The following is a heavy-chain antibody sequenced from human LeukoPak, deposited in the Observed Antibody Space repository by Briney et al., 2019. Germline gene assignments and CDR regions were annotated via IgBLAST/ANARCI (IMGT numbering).Heavy chain of an antibody. J-gene: IGHJ4*02. D-gene: IGHD5-24*01. CDR1: GFTFRGYW. CDR3: AREDDHNTNDC. Sequence: GGSLRLSCVTSGFTFRGYWMSWFRQAPGKGLEWVGNIQPDGSGAFYVDAMRGRLTISRDNAQNSLYLQINSLRAEDTAVYYCAREDDHNTNDCWGQGTLVTVSS. CDR2: IQPDGSGA. V-gene: IGHV3-7*01.